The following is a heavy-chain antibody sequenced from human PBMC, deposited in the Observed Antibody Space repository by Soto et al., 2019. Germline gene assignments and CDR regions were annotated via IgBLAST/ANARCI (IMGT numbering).Heavy chain of an antibody. CDR3: AGGARIAARRGYYYYGMDV. CDR1: GYSFTSYW. D-gene: IGHD6-6*01. CDR2: IYPGDSDT. V-gene: IGHV5-51*01. J-gene: IGHJ6*02. Sequence: PGESLKISCKGSGYSFTSYWIGWVRQMPGKGLEWMGIIYPGDSDTRYSPSFQGQVTISADKSISTAYLQWSSLKASDTAMYYCAGGARIAARRGYYYYGMDVWGQGTTVTVSS.